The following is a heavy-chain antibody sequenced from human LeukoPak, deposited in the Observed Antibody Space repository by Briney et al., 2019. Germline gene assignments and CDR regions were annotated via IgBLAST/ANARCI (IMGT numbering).Heavy chain of an antibody. Sequence: SETLSLTCTVSGGPISSYYWSWIRQPPGKGLEWIGYIYYSGSTNYNPSLKSRVTISVDTSKNQFSLKLSSLTAADTAVYYCARSLYYYDSSGYYWYFDLWGRGTLVTVSS. CDR2: IYYSGST. D-gene: IGHD3-22*01. J-gene: IGHJ2*01. CDR3: ARSLYYYDSSGYYWYFDL. CDR1: GGPISSYY. V-gene: IGHV4-59*01.